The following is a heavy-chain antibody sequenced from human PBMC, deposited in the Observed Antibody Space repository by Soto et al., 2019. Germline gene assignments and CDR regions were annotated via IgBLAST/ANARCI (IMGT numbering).Heavy chain of an antibody. CDR2: INHSGST. V-gene: IGHV4-34*01. Sequence: PSETLSLTCAVYGGSFSGYYWSWIRQPPGKGLEWIGEINHSGSTNYNPSLKSRVTISVDTSKNQFSLKLSSVTAADTAVYYCARDLSANWKFDYWGQGTLVTVSS. CDR3: ARDLSANWKFDY. J-gene: IGHJ4*02. CDR1: GGSFSGYY. D-gene: IGHD1-1*01.